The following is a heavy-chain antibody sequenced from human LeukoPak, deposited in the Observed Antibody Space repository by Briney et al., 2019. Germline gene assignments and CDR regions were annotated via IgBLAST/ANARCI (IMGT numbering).Heavy chain of an antibody. Sequence: ASVKVSCKASGYIFTNYGMSWVRQAPGQGLEWMGWINPNSGGTNYAQKFQGRVTMTRDTSISTAYMELSRLRSDDTAVYYCARGAIVVVPVELDSWGRGTLVTVSS. CDR2: INPNSGGT. V-gene: IGHV1-2*02. CDR1: GYIFTNYG. CDR3: ARGAIVVVPVELDS. J-gene: IGHJ4*02. D-gene: IGHD2-2*01.